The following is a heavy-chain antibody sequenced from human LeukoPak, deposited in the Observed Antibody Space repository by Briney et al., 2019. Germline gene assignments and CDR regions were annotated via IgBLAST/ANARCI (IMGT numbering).Heavy chain of an antibody. CDR1: GGSISSYY. CDR3: ARLTMPTGPGDY. J-gene: IGHJ4*02. Sequence: SETLSLTCTVSGGSISSYYWSWIRQPPGKGLEWIGYIYYSGSTNYNPSLKSRVTISVDPSKNLLSLKLTSVTAADTGVYYCARLTMPTGPGDYWGQGTLVTVSS. CDR2: IYYSGST. D-gene: IGHD4/OR15-4a*01. V-gene: IGHV4-59*08.